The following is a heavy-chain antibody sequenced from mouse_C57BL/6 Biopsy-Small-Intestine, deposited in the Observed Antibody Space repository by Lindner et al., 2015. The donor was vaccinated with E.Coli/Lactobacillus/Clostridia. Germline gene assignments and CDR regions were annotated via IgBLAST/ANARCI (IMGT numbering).Heavy chain of an antibody. J-gene: IGHJ1*01. V-gene: IGHV1-64*01. Sequence: SVKVSCKASGYTVTGYFMHWVRQAPGQGLEWMGWINPNSGGANYAQQFQGRVTMTRDTSISTAYMDLSRLRPDDTAVYYCARHFGAVVSTFYHYGMDVWGQGTTVTVSS. CDR2: INPNSGGA. CDR1: GYTVTGYF. CDR3: ARHFGAVVSTFYHYGMDV. D-gene: IGHD1-1*01.